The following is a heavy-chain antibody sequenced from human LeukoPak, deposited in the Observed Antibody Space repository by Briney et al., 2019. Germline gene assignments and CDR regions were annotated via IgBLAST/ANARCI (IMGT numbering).Heavy chain of an antibody. CDR3: ARPRSDTTLNWFDP. D-gene: IGHD5-12*01. J-gene: IGHJ5*02. CDR2: IHYSGST. Sequence: SETLSLTCTVSGGSISSSSYYWGWIRQPPGKGLEWIGTIHYSGSTNYNPSLKGRVTISVDTSKNQFSLKLSSVTAADTAVYYCARPRSDTTLNWFDPWGQGTLVTVSS. V-gene: IGHV4-39*01. CDR1: GGSISSSSYY.